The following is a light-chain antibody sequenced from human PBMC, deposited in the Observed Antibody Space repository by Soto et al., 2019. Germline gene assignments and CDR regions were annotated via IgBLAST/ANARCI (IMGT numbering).Light chain of an antibody. J-gene: IGKJ5*01. CDR1: QSVSSK. CDR3: QQYHNWPIT. V-gene: IGKV3-15*01. Sequence: EIVMTQSPATLSVSPGERATLSCRASQSVSSKLAWYQQKPGQAPRLLIYGASTRATGLPARFSGSGSGTEFTLTISSLQSEDFAVYYCQQYHNWPITFGQGTRLEIK. CDR2: GAS.